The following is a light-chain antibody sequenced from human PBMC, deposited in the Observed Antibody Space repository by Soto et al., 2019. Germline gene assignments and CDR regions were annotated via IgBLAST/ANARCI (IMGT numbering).Light chain of an antibody. CDR3: VSWDGSLNSLL. CDR1: SSNIGSNF. Sequence: QSVLTQPPSASGTPGLRVTISCSGSSSNIGSNFVYWYQHLPGAAPKLLIYGTDQRPSGVPDRFSASKSGASASLAISGLRSEDEADYYCVSWDGSLNSLLFGGGTKLTVL. CDR2: GTD. V-gene: IGLV1-47*01. J-gene: IGLJ2*01.